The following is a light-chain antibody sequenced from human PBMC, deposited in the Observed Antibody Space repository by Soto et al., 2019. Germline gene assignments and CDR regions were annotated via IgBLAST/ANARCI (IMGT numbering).Light chain of an antibody. CDR1: QSVSSNY. CDR2: GAS. V-gene: IGKV3-20*01. Sequence: EIVLTQSPGTLSLSPGERATLSCRASQSVSSNYLAWYQQKPGQAPRLLIYGASARATGIPDRFSGSGSGTDFTLTLSGLEPEDFAVYYCQQYGSSPLTFGQGTKVEIK. CDR3: QQYGSSPLT. J-gene: IGKJ1*01.